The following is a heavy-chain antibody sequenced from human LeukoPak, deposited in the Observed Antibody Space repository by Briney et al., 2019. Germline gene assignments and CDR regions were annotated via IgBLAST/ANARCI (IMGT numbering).Heavy chain of an antibody. CDR3: ATDIAGSYFPYFDY. Sequence: ASVNVSCTVSGYTLTELSMHWVRQAPGKGFEWMGGFDPEDGETIYAQKFQGRVTMTEDTSTDTAYMELSSLRSEDTAVYYCATDIAGSYFPYFDYWGQGTLVTVSS. J-gene: IGHJ4*02. CDR2: FDPEDGET. D-gene: IGHD1-26*01. V-gene: IGHV1-24*01. CDR1: GYTLTELS.